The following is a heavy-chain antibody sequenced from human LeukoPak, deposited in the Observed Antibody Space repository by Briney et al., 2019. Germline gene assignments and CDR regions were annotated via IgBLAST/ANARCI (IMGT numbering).Heavy chain of an antibody. CDR3: ARGARRYYYYGMDV. V-gene: IGHV3-30-3*01. Sequence: GRSQRLSCAASGFTFSSYAMHWVRQAPGKGLEWVAVISYDGSNKYYADSVKGRFTISRDNSKNTLYLQMNSLRAEDTAVYYCARGARRYYYYGMDVWGQGTTVTVSS. J-gene: IGHJ6*02. CDR2: ISYDGSNK. CDR1: GFTFSSYA.